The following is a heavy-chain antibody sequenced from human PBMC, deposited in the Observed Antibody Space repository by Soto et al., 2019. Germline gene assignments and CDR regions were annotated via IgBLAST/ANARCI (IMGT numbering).Heavy chain of an antibody. CDR3: AKTITIVFYAMDV. CDR2: IYYSGST. CDR1: CGSIISNSYY. Sequence: PSETLSLTCAFSCGSIISNSYYWGWIRQPPGKGLEWIGSIYYSGSTNYSPSLKSRVIIFLDTSKNQFSLKLSSVTAADTAVYYCAKTITIVFYAMDVWGQGTTVTVSS. J-gene: IGHJ6*02. V-gene: IGHV4-39*01. D-gene: IGHD3-3*01.